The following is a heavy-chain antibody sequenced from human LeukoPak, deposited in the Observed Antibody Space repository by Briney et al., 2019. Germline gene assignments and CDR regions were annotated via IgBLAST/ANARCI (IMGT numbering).Heavy chain of an antibody. Sequence: SQTLSLTCAISGDSVSSNIAAWNWIRRSPSRGLEWLGRTYYRFKWYNDYAMSVKSRVTINPDTSKNQFSLQLNSVTPEDSAVYYCASDQDGMDVWGQGTTVTVSS. V-gene: IGHV6-1*01. CDR3: ASDQDGMDV. CDR2: TYYRFKWYN. CDR1: GDSVSSNIAA. J-gene: IGHJ6*02.